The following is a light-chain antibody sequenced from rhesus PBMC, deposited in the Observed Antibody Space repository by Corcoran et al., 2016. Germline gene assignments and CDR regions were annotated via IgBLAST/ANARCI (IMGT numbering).Light chain of an antibody. V-gene: IGKV1-28*01. CDR1: HGLCSY. Sequence: DIQMTQSPSALSAYAGDTVTITCRASHGLCSYVNWFQQIPGKAPKLLCDAASSLESGVPSRFSGKVSGTVFTLPSTSLQPDDFAVYFFRQPSSYPLTFYGGAKVDLK. CDR3: RQPSSYPLT. J-gene: IGKJ4*01. CDR2: AAS.